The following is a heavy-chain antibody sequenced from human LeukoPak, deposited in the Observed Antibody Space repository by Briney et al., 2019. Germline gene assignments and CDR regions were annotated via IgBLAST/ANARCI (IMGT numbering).Heavy chain of an antibody. V-gene: IGHV4-39*07. CDR3: AGLLLTSGSYLGWFDP. J-gene: IGHJ5*02. D-gene: IGHD3-10*01. CDR1: GGSISSSSYY. Sequence: PSETLSLTCTVSGGSISSSSYYWGWIRQPPGKGPEWIGSIYYSGSTYYNPSLKSRVTTSVDTSKNQFSLKVRSVTAADTAVYYCAGLLLTSGSYLGWFDPWGQGTLVTVSS. CDR2: IYYSGST.